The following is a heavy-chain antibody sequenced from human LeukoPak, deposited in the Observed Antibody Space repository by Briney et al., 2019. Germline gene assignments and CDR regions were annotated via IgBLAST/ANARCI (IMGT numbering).Heavy chain of an antibody. D-gene: IGHD4-23*01. CDR3: ARDWASVALDY. Sequence: PGGSLRLSCAASGFSFSTYSMNWVRQAPGKGLEWVSSISSSSNYIYYADSVKGRFTISRDNAKNSLYLQMKSLRAEDTAVYYCARDWASVALDYWGQGTLVTVSS. V-gene: IGHV3-21*06. J-gene: IGHJ4*02. CDR2: ISSSSNYI. CDR1: GFSFSTYS.